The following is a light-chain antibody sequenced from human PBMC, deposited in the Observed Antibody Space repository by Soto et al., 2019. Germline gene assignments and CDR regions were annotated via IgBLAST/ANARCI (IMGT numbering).Light chain of an antibody. V-gene: IGKV3-20*01. Sequence: EFVLTQSPGALSLSPGERATLSCRASQSVGSTHLAWYQQRPAQAPRLLIYGASSRATGVPDRFSGSGSGTDFTLTISRLEPEDFAVYYCQHYGTTFGQATKVDIK. CDR3: QHYGTT. J-gene: IGKJ1*01. CDR1: QSVGSTH. CDR2: GAS.